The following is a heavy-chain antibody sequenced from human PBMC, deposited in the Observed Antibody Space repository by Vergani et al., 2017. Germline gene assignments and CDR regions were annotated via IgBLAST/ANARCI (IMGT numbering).Heavy chain of an antibody. D-gene: IGHD6-13*01. CDR2: IYYSGST. CDR3: ARGYSSSWFDP. V-gene: IGHV4-39*07. Sequence: QLQLQESGPGLVKPSETLSLTCTVSGGSISSSSYYWGWIRQPPGKGLEWIGSIYYSGSTYYNPSLKSRVTISVDTSKNQFSLKLSSVTAADTAVYYCARGYSSSWFDPWGQGTLVTVSS. J-gene: IGHJ5*02. CDR1: GGSISSSSYY.